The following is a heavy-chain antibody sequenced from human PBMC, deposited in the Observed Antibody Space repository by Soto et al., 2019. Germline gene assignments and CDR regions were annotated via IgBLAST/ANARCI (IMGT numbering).Heavy chain of an antibody. V-gene: IGHV2-26*01. CDR3: ARRHLAVAVSPWFDP. D-gene: IGHD6-19*01. CDR1: GLSITDSEMG. Sequence: QVNLKESGPVLVKPTETLTLRCTVSGLSITDSEMGVSWIRQPPGQPLEWLAHIDSSGEKSYRTFLKSRLAISKDTSNSQIVLTMTNMDPADTATYYCARRHLAVAVSPWFDPWGQVIPVTVSS. J-gene: IGHJ5*02. CDR2: IDSSGEK.